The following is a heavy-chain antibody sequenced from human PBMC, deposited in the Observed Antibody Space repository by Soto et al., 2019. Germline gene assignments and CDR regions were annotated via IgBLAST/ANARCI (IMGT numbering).Heavy chain of an antibody. D-gene: IGHD4-17*01. Sequence: TLSLTCAVSGGSIISGGYSWSWIRQPPGKGLEWIGYIYHSGSTYYNPSLKSRVTISVDRSKNQFSLKLSSVTAADTAVYYCARVYGGNLLDYWGQGTLVTVSS. CDR3: ARVYGGNLLDY. CDR1: GGSIISGGYS. CDR2: IYHSGST. V-gene: IGHV4-30-2*01. J-gene: IGHJ4*02.